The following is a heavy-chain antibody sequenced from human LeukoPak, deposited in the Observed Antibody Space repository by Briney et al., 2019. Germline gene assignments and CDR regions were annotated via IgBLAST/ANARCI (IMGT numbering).Heavy chain of an antibody. CDR3: ARDLYRIVVVPHYFDY. CDR1: GFTFSDYT. CDR2: IKQDGSEK. V-gene: IGHV3-7*01. J-gene: IGHJ4*02. Sequence: PGGSLRLSCAASGFTFSDYTMNWVRQAPGKGLEWVANIKQDGSEKYYVDSVKGRFTISRDNAKNSLYLQMNSLRAEDTAMYYCARDLYRIVVVPHYFDYWGQGTLVTVSS. D-gene: IGHD3-22*01.